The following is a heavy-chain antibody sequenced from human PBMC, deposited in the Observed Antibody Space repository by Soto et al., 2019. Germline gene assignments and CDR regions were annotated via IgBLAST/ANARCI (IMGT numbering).Heavy chain of an antibody. D-gene: IGHD3-10*01. CDR3: ARGMSDGFGEVS. CDR1: GYTFTNDD. Sequence: QVQLVQSGAEVKKPGASVKVSCKTSGYTFTNDDINWVRQAAGQGLEWIGWMSPNSGNTGYAQKFQGRVTLTRDPSISTAYMELSSLRSEDTAVYYCARGMSDGFGEVSWGQGTLVTVSS. J-gene: IGHJ5*02. V-gene: IGHV1-8*02. CDR2: MSPNSGNT.